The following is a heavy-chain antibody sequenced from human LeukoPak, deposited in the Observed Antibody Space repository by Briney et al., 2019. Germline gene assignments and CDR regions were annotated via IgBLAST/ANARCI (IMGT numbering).Heavy chain of an antibody. D-gene: IGHD5-24*01. J-gene: IGHJ4*02. CDR1: GGSISRSSYY. V-gene: IGHV4-39*07. CDR3: ARDGYNPIDY. CDR2: IYYRGST. Sequence: SETLSLTCTVSGGSISRSSYYWGWIRQPPGKGVELIANIYYRGSTYYNPSLKSRVTISVDTSKNQFSLKLSSVTAADTAVYYCARDGYNPIDYWGQGTLVTVSS.